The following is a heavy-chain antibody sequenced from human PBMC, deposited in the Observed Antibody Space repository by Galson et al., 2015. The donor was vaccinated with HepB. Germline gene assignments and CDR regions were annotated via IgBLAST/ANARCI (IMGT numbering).Heavy chain of an antibody. J-gene: IGHJ6*02. D-gene: IGHD3-10*01. Sequence: SVKVSCKASGGTFSSYAISWVRQAPGQGLEWVGGIIPIFGTANYAQKFQGRVTITADESTSTAYMEVSSLGSEDTAVYYCARGSLPPGDCYFYGMDVWGQGTTVTVSS. CDR1: GGTFSSYA. CDR2: IIPIFGTA. V-gene: IGHV1-69*13. CDR3: ARGSLPPGDCYFYGMDV.